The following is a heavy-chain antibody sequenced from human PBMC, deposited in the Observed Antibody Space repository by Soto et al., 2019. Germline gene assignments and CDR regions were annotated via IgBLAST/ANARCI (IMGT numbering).Heavy chain of an antibody. CDR1: GGSFSGYY. J-gene: IGHJ4*02. CDR2: INRSGST. V-gene: IGHV4-34*01. Sequence: SETLSLTCAVYGGSFSGYYWSWIRQPPGKGLEWIGEINRSGSTNYNPSLKSRVTISVDTSKNRFSLKLSSVTAADTAVYYCARVGYCSGGSCSEYYFDYWGQGTLVTVSS. CDR3: ARVGYCSGGSCSEYYFDY. D-gene: IGHD2-15*01.